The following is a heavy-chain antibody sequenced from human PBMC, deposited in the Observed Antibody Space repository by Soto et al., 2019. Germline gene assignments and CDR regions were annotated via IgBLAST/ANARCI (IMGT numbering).Heavy chain of an antibody. CDR2: IIPIFGTA. CDR3: AGSPSSGWYGDAFDI. V-gene: IGHV1-69*06. CDR1: GGTFSSYA. J-gene: IGHJ3*02. D-gene: IGHD6-19*01. Sequence: SVKVSCKASGGTFSSYAISWVRQAPGQGLEWMGGIIPIFGTANYAQKFQGRVTITADRSTSTAYMELSSLRSEDTAVYYCAGSPSSGWYGDAFDIWGQGTMVTVSS.